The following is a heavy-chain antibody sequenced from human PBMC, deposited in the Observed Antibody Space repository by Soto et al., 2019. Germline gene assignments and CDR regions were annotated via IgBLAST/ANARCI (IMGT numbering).Heavy chain of an antibody. CDR1: GGSISSGGYY. V-gene: IGHV4-31*03. CDR2: IYYSGST. D-gene: IGHD3-10*01. Sequence: SETLSLTCTVSGGSISSGGYYWSWIRQHPGKGLEWIGYIYYSGSTYYNPSLKSRVTISVDTSKNQFSLKLSSVTAADTAVYYCARVAGSLWFGAPYYYGMDVWGQGTTVTVSS. CDR3: ARVAGSLWFGAPYYYGMDV. J-gene: IGHJ6*02.